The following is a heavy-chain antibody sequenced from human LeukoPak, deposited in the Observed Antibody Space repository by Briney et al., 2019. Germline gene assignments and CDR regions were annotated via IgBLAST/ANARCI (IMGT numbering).Heavy chain of an antibody. D-gene: IGHD5-24*01. V-gene: IGHV4-59*08. CDR2: IYYSGST. CDR1: GGSISNYF. CDR3: ARSRDGYKFGYFDF. J-gene: IGHJ4*02. Sequence: SETLSLTCTVSGGSISNYFWSWIRQPPGKGLEWIGCIYYSGSTFYHPSLKSRVTISVDTSKNQLSLKVTSVTAADTAVYYCARSRDGYKFGYFDFWGQGALVTVSS.